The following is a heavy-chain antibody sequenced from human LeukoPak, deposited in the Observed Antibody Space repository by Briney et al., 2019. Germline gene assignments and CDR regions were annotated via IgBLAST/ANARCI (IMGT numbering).Heavy chain of an antibody. CDR2: ISSSGSDI. V-gene: IGHV3-48*03. CDR3: ARVRDIFRTYYYYMDV. CDR1: GFTFSNYE. Sequence: GGSLRLSCAASGFTFSNYEMHWVRQAPGKGLEWVSYISSSGSDIYYADSVKGRFTISRDNAKNSLYLQMNSLRAEDTAVYYCARVRDIFRTYYYYMDVWGKGTTVTVSS. J-gene: IGHJ6*03. D-gene: IGHD3-9*01.